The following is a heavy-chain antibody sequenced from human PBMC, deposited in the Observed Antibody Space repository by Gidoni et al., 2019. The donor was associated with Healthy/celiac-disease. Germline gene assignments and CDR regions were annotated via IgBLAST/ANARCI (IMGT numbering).Heavy chain of an antibody. D-gene: IGHD6-19*01. CDR3: ARDPGIAVVDWYFDL. V-gene: IGHV3-48*02. J-gene: IGHJ2*01. CDR2: ISSSSSTI. CDR1: GFTFSSYS. Sequence: DVQLVESGGGLVQPGGSLSLSCAASGFTFSSYSMNWFRQAPGKGLAWVSYISSSSSTIYYADSVKGRFTISRDNAKNSRYLQMNSLRDEDTAVYYCARDPGIAVVDWYFDLWGRGTLVTVSS.